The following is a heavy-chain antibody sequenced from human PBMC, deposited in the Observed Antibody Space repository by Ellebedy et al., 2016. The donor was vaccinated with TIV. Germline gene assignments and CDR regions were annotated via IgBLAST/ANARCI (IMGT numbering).Heavy chain of an antibody. CDR3: ARLARQSDY. V-gene: IGHV3-7*01. CDR2: IQENGNEK. Sequence: GGSLRLXCAASGFIFSDFSMNWVRQAPGKGLEWVATIQENGNEKQYVDSLKGRFTISRDNAKNSLYLQMNSLRAEDTAIYYCARLARQSDYWGQGTLVTVSS. CDR1: GFIFSDFS. J-gene: IGHJ4*02.